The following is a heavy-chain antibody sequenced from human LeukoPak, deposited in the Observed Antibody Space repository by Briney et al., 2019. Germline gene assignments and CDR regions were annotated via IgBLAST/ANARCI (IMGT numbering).Heavy chain of an antibody. CDR2: IKQDGCDR. D-gene: IGHD4-17*01. J-gene: IGHJ6*03. CDR1: GSSFNTYW. Sequence: GGSLRLSCAASGSSFNTYWMSWVRQAPGKGLEWVANIKQDGCDRYYVDSVTGRFTISRDNAMNSLYLQMNSLRAEDTAVYYCARDALYGDPSYYYMDVWGKGTTVTVSS. V-gene: IGHV3-7*01. CDR3: ARDALYGDPSYYYMDV.